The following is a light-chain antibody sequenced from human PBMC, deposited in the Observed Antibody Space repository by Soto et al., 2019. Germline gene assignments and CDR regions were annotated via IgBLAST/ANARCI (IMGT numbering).Light chain of an antibody. CDR2: DSS. CDR3: QQYHTFSIA. V-gene: IGKV1-5*01. J-gene: IGKJ5*01. CDR1: QSISTW. Sequence: DIQMTPSPSTLSASVGDSVTVTCRASQSISTWLAWYQQKPGRAPKLLIYDSSSLESGVPSRFSGSGSGTDFTLTISGLQPDDFATYYCQQYHTFSIAFGQGTRLEIK.